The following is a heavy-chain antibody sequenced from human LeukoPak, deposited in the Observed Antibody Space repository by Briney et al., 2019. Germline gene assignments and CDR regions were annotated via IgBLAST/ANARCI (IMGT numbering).Heavy chain of an antibody. D-gene: IGHD2-15*01. CDR1: GFTVSSNY. J-gene: IGHJ4*02. Sequence: GGSLRLSCAASGFTVSSNYMSWVRQAPGKGLEWVSVIYSGGSTYYADSVKGRFTISRDNAKNMLYLQMNSLRAEDTAVYYCARGGLFKYFFDYWGQGTLVTVSS. V-gene: IGHV3-53*01. CDR3: ARGGLFKYFFDY. CDR2: IYSGGST.